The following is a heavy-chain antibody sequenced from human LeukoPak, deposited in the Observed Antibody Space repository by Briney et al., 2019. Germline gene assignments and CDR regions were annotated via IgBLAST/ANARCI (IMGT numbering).Heavy chain of an antibody. D-gene: IGHD3-10*01. CDR3: ARSMLRGLIFFDY. J-gene: IGHJ4*02. Sequence: PSETLSLTCSVSGDSISGYYWGWIRQPAGKGLEWVGRIYSNGGTTYNPSLKSRITMSLATSENQFSLKLSSVTAADSAVYYCARSMLRGLIFFDYWGEGSLASVSS. CDR2: IYSNGGT. CDR1: GDSISGYY. V-gene: IGHV4-4*07.